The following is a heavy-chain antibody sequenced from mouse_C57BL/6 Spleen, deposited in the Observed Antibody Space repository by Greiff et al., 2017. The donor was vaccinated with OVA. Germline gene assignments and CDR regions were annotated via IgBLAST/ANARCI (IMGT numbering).Heavy chain of an antibody. J-gene: IGHJ2*01. D-gene: IGHD1-1*01. CDR3: AKRSLRGYGGEDY. V-gene: IGHV14-2*01. CDR1: GFNIKDYY. CDR2: IVPEDGET. Sequence: EVMLVESGAELVKPGASVKLSCTASGFNIKDYYMHWVKQRTEQGLEWIGRIVPEDGETKYAPKFQGKATITADTSSNTTYLQLSSLTSEDTAVYYCAKRSLRGYGGEDYWGQGTTLTVSS.